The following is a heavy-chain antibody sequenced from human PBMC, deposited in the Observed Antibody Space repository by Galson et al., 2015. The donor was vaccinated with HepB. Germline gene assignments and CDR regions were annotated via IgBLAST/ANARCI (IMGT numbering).Heavy chain of an antibody. J-gene: IGHJ3*02. Sequence: SLRLSCAASGFTFDDYAMQWVRQAPGKGLEWVSGISWNSANIDYADSVKGRFTISRDNAKNSLYLQMNSLRAEDTALYYCAKEREGYYDILTGYSYDAFDIWGQVTMVTVSS. D-gene: IGHD3-9*01. V-gene: IGHV3-9*01. CDR3: AKEREGYYDILTGYSYDAFDI. CDR1: GFTFDDYA. CDR2: ISWNSANI.